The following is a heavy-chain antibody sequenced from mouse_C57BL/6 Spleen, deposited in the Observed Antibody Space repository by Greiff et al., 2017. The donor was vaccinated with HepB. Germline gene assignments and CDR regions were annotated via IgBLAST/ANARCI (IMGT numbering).Heavy chain of an antibody. D-gene: IGHD1-2*01. CDR1: GYTFTSYW. CDR2: IHPNSGST. CDR3: AGLTTAYYFDY. J-gene: IGHJ2*01. Sequence: QVQLQQPGAELVKPGASVKLSCKASGYTFTSYWMHWVKQRPGQGLEWIGMIHPNSGSTNYNEKFKSKATLTVDKSSSTAYMQLSSLTSEDSAVYYCAGLTTAYYFDYWGQGTTLTVSS. V-gene: IGHV1-64*01.